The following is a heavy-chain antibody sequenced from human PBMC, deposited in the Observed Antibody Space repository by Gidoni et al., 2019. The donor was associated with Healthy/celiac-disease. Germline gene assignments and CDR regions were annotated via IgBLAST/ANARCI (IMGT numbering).Heavy chain of an antibody. CDR2: IFSNDEK. Sequence: QVTLKESGPVLVKPTETLPLTCTVSGFSLSNARMGVSWIRQPPGKALEWLAHIFSNDEKSYSTSLKSRLTISKDTSKSQVVLTMTNMDPVDTATYYCARIQYSSGWIPRNGMDVWGQGTTVTVSS. D-gene: IGHD6-19*01. CDR3: ARIQYSSGWIPRNGMDV. J-gene: IGHJ6*02. V-gene: IGHV2-26*01. CDR1: GFSLSNARMG.